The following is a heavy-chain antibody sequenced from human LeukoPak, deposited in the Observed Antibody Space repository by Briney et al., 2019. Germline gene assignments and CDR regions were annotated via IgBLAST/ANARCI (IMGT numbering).Heavy chain of an antibody. V-gene: IGHV3-7*03. CDR3: ARGNVVFDY. Sequence: PGGSRRLSCAASGFTLSSYWMSWVRQAPGKGLEWVANIKQDGSEKYYVDSVKGRFTISRDNAKNSLYLQMNSLRAEDTAVYYCARGNVVFDYWGQGTLVTVSS. J-gene: IGHJ4*02. CDR2: IKQDGSEK. CDR1: GFTLSSYW. D-gene: IGHD2-15*01.